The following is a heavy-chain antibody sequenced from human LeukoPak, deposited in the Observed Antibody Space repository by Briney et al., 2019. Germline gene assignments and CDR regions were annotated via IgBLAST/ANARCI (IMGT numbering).Heavy chain of an antibody. Sequence: ASETLSLTCTVSGGSISSYYWIWIRQPPGKGLEWIGYIYYSGSTNYNPSLKSRVTISVDTSKNQFSLKLSSVTAADTAVYYCARAWGYYDSSGYYPAAFDIWGQGTMVTVSS. CDR1: GGSISSYY. CDR3: ARAWGYYDSSGYYPAAFDI. J-gene: IGHJ3*02. CDR2: IYYSGST. V-gene: IGHV4-59*01. D-gene: IGHD3-22*01.